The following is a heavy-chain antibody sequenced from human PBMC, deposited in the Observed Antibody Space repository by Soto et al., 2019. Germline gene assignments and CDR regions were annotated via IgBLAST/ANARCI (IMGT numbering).Heavy chain of an antibody. CDR1: GVSISSSY. CDR2: IYYSGST. V-gene: IGHV4-59*08. CDR3: ARQRTTVVTQAYFDH. J-gene: IGHJ4*02. Sequence: PWSPLSLTCTFSGVSISSSYWSWSRHPPGKGLEWIGFIYYSGSTNYNPSLKSRVTISIDTSKNQFSLKLSSVTATDTAVYYCARQRTTVVTQAYFDHWGQGALVTVSS. D-gene: IGHD2-21*02.